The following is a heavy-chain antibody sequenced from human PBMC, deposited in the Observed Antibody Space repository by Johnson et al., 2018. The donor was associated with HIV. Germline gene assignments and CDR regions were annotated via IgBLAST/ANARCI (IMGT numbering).Heavy chain of an antibody. CDR3: ARDVSYRYDGDGWADAFDI. CDR2: ISYDGSNK. CDR1: GFTFSSYG. V-gene: IGHV3-30*03. J-gene: IGHJ3*02. Sequence: QVQLVESGGGVVQPGRSLRLSCAASGFTFSSYGMHWVRQAPGKGLEWVAVISYDGSNKYYADSVKGRFTISRDNARNLLFLQMNTLRAEDTAVYYCARDVSYRYDGDGWADAFDIWGQGTMVTVSA. D-gene: IGHD2-21*01.